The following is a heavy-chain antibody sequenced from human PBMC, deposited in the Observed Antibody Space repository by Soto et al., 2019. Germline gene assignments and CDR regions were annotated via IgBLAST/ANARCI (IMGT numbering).Heavy chain of an antibody. CDR1: GGSISSGGYY. CDR3: ARHKTTMLTVVSAFDP. D-gene: IGHD3-22*01. J-gene: IGHJ5*02. Sequence: SETLSLTCTVSGGSISSGGYYWSWIRHHPGKGLEWIGYIFYSGSTFYNPALKSRVTFSVDTSKNHFSLKLSSVTAADTAVYYCARHKTTMLTVVSAFDPWGQGTRVTVSS. CDR2: IFYSGST. V-gene: IGHV4-39*02.